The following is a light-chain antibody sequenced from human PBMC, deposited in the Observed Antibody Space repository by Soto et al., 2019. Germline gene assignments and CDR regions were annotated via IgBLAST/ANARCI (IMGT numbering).Light chain of an antibody. CDR1: QSIGEY. J-gene: IGKJ2*02. Sequence: DIQLTQSPSSLSASVGDRVSITCRASQSIGEYLNWYQQKPGKAPKLLIYGASTVHAGAASGFSGSGSGTDFTLTIRSLQREDFATYYCQQSYRIPRTFGQGTRLEMK. CDR3: QQSYRIPRT. V-gene: IGKV1-39*01. CDR2: GAS.